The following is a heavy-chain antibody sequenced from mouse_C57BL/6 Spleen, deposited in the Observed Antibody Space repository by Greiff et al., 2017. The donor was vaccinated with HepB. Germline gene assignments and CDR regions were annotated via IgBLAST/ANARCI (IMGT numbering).Heavy chain of an antibody. D-gene: IGHD2-1*01. V-gene: IGHV8-12*01. CDR3: ARSSLYYCNSDYAMYY. J-gene: IGHJ4*01. Sequence: QVTLKVSGPGILQSSQTLSLTCSFSGFSLSTSGMGLSWLRPPSGKGLEWLAHIYWDDDKRDNPSLKSRLTITKDTSRNQVFLKITIVDTADTATYACARSSLYYCNSDYAMYYWGQGTSVTVAS. CDR1: GFSLSTSGMG. CDR2: IYWDDDK.